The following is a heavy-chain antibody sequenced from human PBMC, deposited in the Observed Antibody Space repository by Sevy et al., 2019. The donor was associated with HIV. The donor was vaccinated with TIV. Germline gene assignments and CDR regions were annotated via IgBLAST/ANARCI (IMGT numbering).Heavy chain of an antibody. D-gene: IGHD4-17*01. Sequence: GGSLRLSCTVSGFTFGDYAMSWFRQAPGKGLEWVAFIRRNSYEPYGGTTEYAASVKGRFTISRDDSKSIAYLQMNSLKTEDTAVYYCTRALATVVTPEYYFDYWGQGTLVTVPS. J-gene: IGHJ4*02. V-gene: IGHV3-49*03. CDR2: IRRNSYEPYGGTT. CDR1: GFTFGDYA. CDR3: TRALATVVTPEYYFDY.